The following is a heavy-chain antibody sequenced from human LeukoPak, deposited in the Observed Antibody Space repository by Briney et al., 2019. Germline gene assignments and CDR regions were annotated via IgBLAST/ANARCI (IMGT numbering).Heavy chain of an antibody. J-gene: IGHJ4*02. CDR1: GYTFSGYY. V-gene: IGHV1-2*02. Sequence: GASVKVSCKACGYTFSGYYMHWVRQAPGQGLEWMGWINPNSGGTNYAQKFQGRVTMTRDTSISTAYMELSRLRSDDTAVYYCARDRGYCSGGSCQNFDYWGQGTLATVSS. D-gene: IGHD2-15*01. CDR2: INPNSGGT. CDR3: ARDRGYCSGGSCQNFDY.